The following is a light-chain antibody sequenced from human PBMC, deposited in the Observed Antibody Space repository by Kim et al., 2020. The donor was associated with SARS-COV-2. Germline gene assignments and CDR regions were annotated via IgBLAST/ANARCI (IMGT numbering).Light chain of an antibody. CDR1: TSSIGSNA. V-gene: IGLV1-44*01. CDR2: RNH. Sequence: GQRVTVSCSGTTSSIGSNAVNWYQQLPGTAPKHLIYRNHERPSGVPDRFSGSKSGTSASLGISGLQSEDEADYYCVAWDDSLNARVFGGGTQLTVL. J-gene: IGLJ2*01. CDR3: VAWDDSLNARV.